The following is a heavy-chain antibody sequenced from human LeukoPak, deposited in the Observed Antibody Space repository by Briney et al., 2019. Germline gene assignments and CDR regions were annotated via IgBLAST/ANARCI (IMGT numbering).Heavy chain of an antibody. CDR3: ARDKRILEDYYYGMDV. CDR2: IWYDGSNK. J-gene: IGHJ6*02. V-gene: IGHV3-33*01. D-gene: IGHD2-15*01. CDR1: GFTFSSYG. Sequence: RGSLRPSCAASGFTFSSYGMHWVRQAPGKGLEWVAVIWYDGSNKYYADSVKGRFTISRDNSKNTLYLQMNSLRAEDTAVYYCARDKRILEDYYYGMDVWGQGTTVTVSS.